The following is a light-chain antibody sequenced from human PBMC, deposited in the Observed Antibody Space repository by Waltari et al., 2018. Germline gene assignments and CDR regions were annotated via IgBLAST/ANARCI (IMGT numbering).Light chain of an antibody. CDR1: HSLVHDDGHTH. V-gene: IGKV2-30*02. Sequence: DVVMTQSQLSLPVTLGPPASISCKSSHSLVHDDGHTHLNWFQQRPGQSPRRLIYRVSNRDSGVPDRFSGSGSGTDFTLKISRVEADDVGVYYCMQGTHWPYTFGQGTKLDIK. CDR3: MQGTHWPYT. J-gene: IGKJ2*01. CDR2: RVS.